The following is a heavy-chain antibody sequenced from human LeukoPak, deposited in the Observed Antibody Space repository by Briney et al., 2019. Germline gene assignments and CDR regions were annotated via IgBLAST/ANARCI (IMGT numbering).Heavy chain of an antibody. D-gene: IGHD2-15*01. CDR1: GGSISSHY. J-gene: IGHJ6*03. V-gene: IGHV4-59*11. CDR2: IYYSGST. Sequence: SETLSLTCTVSGGSISSHYWSWIRQPPGKGLEWIGYIYYSGSTNYNPSLKSRVTISVDTSKNQFSLKLSSVTAADTAVYYCARAVAWNYYYMDVWGKGTRSPSP. CDR3: ARAVAWNYYYMDV.